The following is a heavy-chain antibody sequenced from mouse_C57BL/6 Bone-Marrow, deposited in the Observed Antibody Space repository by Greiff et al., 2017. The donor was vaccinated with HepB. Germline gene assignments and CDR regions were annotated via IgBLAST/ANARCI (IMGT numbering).Heavy chain of an antibody. D-gene: IGHD2-5*01. CDR3: ARGYSNYGNYFDY. CDR1: GYSITSGYY. CDR2: ISYDGSN. J-gene: IGHJ2*01. Sequence: EVKVEESGPGLVKPSQSLSLTCSVTGYSITSGYYWNWIRQFPGNKLEWMGYISYDGSNNYNPSLKNRISITRDTSKNQFFLKLNSVTTEDTATYYCARGYSNYGNYFDYWGQGTTLTVSS. V-gene: IGHV3-6*01.